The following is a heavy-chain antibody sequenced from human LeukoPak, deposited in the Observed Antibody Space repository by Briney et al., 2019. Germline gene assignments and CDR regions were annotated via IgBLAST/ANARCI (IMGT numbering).Heavy chain of an antibody. V-gene: IGHV4-39*01. CDR3: ARPRGEDFWTAMGAFDI. Sequence: SETLSLTCTVSGGSISSSSYYWGWIRQPPGKGLEWIGSIYYSGSTYYNPSLKSRVTISVDTSKNQFSLKLSSVTAADTAVYYCARPRGEDFWTAMGAFDIWGQGTMVTVSS. J-gene: IGHJ3*02. CDR2: IYYSGST. CDR1: GGSISSSSYY. D-gene: IGHD3/OR15-3a*01.